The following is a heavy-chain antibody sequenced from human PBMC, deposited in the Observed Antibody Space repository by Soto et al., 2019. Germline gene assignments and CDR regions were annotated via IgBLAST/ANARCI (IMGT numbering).Heavy chain of an antibody. CDR3: VKMNAHIVTTWELAFDF. CDR1: GFMFRNFG. CDR2: INARGGST. J-gene: IGHJ4*02. D-gene: IGHD5-12*01. Sequence: PGESLRPSFSSSGFMFRNFGMQRTPQDPGYGLEYVSAINARGGSTYYADSVKGRFTISRDNPRNTLSLQMSSLRDDDTAVYYCVKMNAHIVTTWELAFDFWGQGT. V-gene: IGHV3-64D*06.